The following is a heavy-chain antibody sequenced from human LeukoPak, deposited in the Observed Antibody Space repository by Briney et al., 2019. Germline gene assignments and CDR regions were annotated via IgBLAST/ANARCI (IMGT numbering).Heavy chain of an antibody. CDR2: MNPNSGNT. J-gene: IGHJ4*02. CDR1: GYTFSSYD. V-gene: IGHV1-8*01. CDR3: AAVKWELRRAIRFDY. Sequence: GASVKVSCNTSGYTFSSYDVIWVRLAPGQGLEWMGWMNPNSGNTGYAQKFQGRVTMTGDTSISTAYMELSSLISEDTAVYYCAAVKWELRRAIRFDYWGQGTLVTVSS. D-gene: IGHD1-26*01.